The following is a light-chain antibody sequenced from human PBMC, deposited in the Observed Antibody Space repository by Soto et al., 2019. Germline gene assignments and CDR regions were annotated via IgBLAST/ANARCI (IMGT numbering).Light chain of an antibody. Sequence: PGERATLSCRASQSVSSSYLAWYQQKPDQAPRLLIYGASSRATGIPDRFSGSGSGTDFTLTISRLEPEDFAVYYCQQYGSSPAFGPGTKVDIK. CDR3: QQYGSSPA. J-gene: IGKJ3*01. CDR2: GAS. V-gene: IGKV3-20*01. CDR1: QSVSSSY.